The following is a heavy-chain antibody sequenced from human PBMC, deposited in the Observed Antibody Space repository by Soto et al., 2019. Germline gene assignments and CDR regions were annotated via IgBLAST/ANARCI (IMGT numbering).Heavy chain of an antibody. CDR2: ISYDGINK. CDR1: GFSFNSYG. D-gene: IGHD5-12*01. J-gene: IGHJ4*02. V-gene: IGHV3-30*18. Sequence: QVQLVESGGGVVQPGRSLRLSCAASGFSFNSYGMHWVRQAPGKGLEWVVVISYDGINKYYADSVKGRFTISRDNSKNTLYLQMNSLRGEDTAVYYCEKGRDGYNRIDYWGQGTLVTVSS. CDR3: EKGRDGYNRIDY.